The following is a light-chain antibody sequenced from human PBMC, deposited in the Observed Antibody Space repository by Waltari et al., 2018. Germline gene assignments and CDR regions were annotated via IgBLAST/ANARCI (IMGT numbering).Light chain of an antibody. J-gene: IGKJ4*01. CDR3: QQCFHVPT. CDR1: QDISKD. CDR2: DAS. V-gene: IGKV1-33*01. Sequence: DIQMTQSPSSLSASVGDTVTITCQASQDISKDLNWYQQKPGKAPKLLVYDASNLETGVPLRFSGSGSGTYFTFTINSLQRGYIATYYCQQCFHVPTFGGGTKVEI.